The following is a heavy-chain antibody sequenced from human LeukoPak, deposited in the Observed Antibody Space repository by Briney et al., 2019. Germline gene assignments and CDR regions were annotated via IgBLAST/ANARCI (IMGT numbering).Heavy chain of an antibody. CDR1: GAPISRSY. CDR3: AKHRRTSGTSPYDH. Sequence: SETLSLTCTVSGAPISRSYWSWIRQSPGKGLEWIGYFYDTGNTNNNPSLKSRVTMSVDTSRNEFSLKLTSVTAADTAMYYCAKHRRTSGTSPYDHWGQGTLVTVSS. CDR2: FYDTGNT. V-gene: IGHV4-59*08. J-gene: IGHJ4*02. D-gene: IGHD2-2*01.